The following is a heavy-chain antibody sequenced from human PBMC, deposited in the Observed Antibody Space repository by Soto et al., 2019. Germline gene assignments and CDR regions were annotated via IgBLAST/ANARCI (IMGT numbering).Heavy chain of an antibody. Sequence: GESLKISCKGSGYSFTSYWIGWVRQMPGKGLEWMGIIYPGDSDTRYSPSFQGQVTISADKSISTAYLQWSSLKASDTATYYCARHRGPNSSGWYSQHWYYYYYGMDVWGQGTTVTVSS. D-gene: IGHD6-19*01. V-gene: IGHV5-51*01. CDR1: GYSFTSYW. CDR3: ARHRGPNSSGWYSQHWYYYYYGMDV. J-gene: IGHJ6*02. CDR2: IYPGDSDT.